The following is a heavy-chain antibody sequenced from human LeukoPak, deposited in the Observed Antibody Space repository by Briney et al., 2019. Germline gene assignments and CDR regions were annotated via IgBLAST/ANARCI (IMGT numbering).Heavy chain of an antibody. CDR3: AKGGGSSCYSPSDY. CDR2: ICGSGTDT. J-gene: IGHJ4*02. Sequence: GGSLRLSCGGSGFTFSSYAMSWVRQAPGKGLELVSAICGSGTDTFYANSVKGRFTISRDNPKNTLYLQMNSLRAEDTAVYYCAKGGGSSCYSPSDYWGQGTLVTVSS. CDR1: GFTFSSYA. D-gene: IGHD2-15*01. V-gene: IGHV3-23*01.